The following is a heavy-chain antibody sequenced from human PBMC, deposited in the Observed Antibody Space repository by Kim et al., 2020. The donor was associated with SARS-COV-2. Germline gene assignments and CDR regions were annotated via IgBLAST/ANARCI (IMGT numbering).Heavy chain of an antibody. D-gene: IGHD1-26*01. CDR3: AGTARGANFDY. J-gene: IGHJ4*02. V-gene: IGHV4-4*09. Sequence: NYHPSLRSRVTISVDTSKNQFSLKLSSVTAVDTAIYYCAGTARGANFDYWGRGALVTVSS.